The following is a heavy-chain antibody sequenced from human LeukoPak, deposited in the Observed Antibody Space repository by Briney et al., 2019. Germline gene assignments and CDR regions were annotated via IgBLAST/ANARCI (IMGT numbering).Heavy chain of an antibody. Sequence: WGSLRLSCAASGFTFSSYALSWVRQAQPKGQELVSAMSGCGGSTYYADSMKGRFTISRDNSKNTLYLQMNSLRAEDTAVYYCAKGGRDFDWLLLFDYWGQGTLVTVSS. CDR3: AKGGRDFDWLLLFDY. CDR2: MSGCGGST. J-gene: IGHJ4*02. V-gene: IGHV3-23*01. CDR1: GFTFSSYA. D-gene: IGHD3-9*01.